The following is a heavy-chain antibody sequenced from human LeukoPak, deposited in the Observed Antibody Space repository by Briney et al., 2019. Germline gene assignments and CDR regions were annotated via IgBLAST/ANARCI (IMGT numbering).Heavy chain of an antibody. CDR1: GFTFRNYA. CDR2: ISGNGGNT. Sequence: GGSLRLSCAAPGFTFRNYAMSWVRQAPGKGLEWVSAISGNGGNTYYADSVKGRFTVSRDNSKNTLSLQMNSLRAEDTAVFYCAKYSVSGTSPFDCWGQGTLVTVSS. D-gene: IGHD6-19*01. CDR3: AKYSVSGTSPFDC. J-gene: IGHJ4*02. V-gene: IGHV3-23*01.